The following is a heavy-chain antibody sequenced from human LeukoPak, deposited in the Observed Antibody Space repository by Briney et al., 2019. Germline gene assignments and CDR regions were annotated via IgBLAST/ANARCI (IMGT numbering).Heavy chain of an antibody. CDR3: ARGVGSSSSPYNWFDP. Sequence: VASVKVSCKASGGTFSSYAISWVRQAPGQGLEWMGGIIPIFGTANYAQKFQGRVTITADESTSTAYMELSSLRSEDTAVYYCARGVGSSSSPYNWFDPWGQGTLVTVSS. J-gene: IGHJ5*02. V-gene: IGHV1-69*13. D-gene: IGHD6-6*01. CDR2: IIPIFGTA. CDR1: GGTFSSYA.